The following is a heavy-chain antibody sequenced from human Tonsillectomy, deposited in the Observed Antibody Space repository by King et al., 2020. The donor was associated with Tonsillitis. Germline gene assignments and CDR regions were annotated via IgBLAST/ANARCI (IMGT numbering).Heavy chain of an antibody. Sequence: VQLVESGGGVVQPGRSLRLSCAASGFTFISYGMHWVRQAAGKGLEWVAVISYDGSHKSYAVSVKGRFTISRDNSENTLYLQMNSLRAEDTAVYYCAVLLSGSYSGSSSPAFDIWGQGTMVTVSS. CDR2: ISYDGSHK. CDR3: AVLLSGSYSGSSSPAFDI. D-gene: IGHD1-26*01. CDR1: GFTFISYG. V-gene: IGHV3-30*03. J-gene: IGHJ3*02.